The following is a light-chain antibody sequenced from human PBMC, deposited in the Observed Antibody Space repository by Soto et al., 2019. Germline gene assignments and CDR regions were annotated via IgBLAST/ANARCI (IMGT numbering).Light chain of an antibody. J-gene: IGLJ1*01. CDR1: SSNIGAGYD. CDR3: QSYDRSLSGVYV. CDR2: GNN. V-gene: IGLV1-40*01. Sequence: QSVLTQPPSVSVAPGQRVTISCTGSSSNIGAGYDVNWYQQLPGTAPKLLIYGNNNRPSGVPDRFSGSKSGTSASLAITGLQADAEADYYCQSYDRSLSGVYVFGTGTKLTVL.